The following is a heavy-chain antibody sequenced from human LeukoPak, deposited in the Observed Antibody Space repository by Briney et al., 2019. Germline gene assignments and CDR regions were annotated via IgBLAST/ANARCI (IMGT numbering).Heavy chain of an antibody. CDR2: ISGSGGST. Sequence: GSLRLSCAASGFTLSSYAMSWVRQAPGKGLEWVSAISGSGGSTYYADSVKGRFTISRDNSKNTLYLQMNSLRAEDTAVYYCAKDYCSSTSCYYFDYWGQGTLVTVSS. CDR3: AKDYCSSTSCYYFDY. CDR1: GFTLSSYA. J-gene: IGHJ4*02. V-gene: IGHV3-23*01. D-gene: IGHD2-2*01.